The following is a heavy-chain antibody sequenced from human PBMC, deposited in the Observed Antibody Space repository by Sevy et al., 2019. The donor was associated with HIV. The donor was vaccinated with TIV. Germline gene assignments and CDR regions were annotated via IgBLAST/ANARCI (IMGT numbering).Heavy chain of an antibody. D-gene: IGHD3-22*01. Sequence: GGSLRLSCAASRFTFSTYAMSWVRQAPGKGLEWVSAITGSGGTTYYVDSVRGRFTISRDNSKSTLFLQMNSLTAEDTAVYYCAKEAPGYNYDTSGSFDYWGQRILVTVSS. J-gene: IGHJ4*02. V-gene: IGHV3-23*01. CDR1: RFTFSTYA. CDR2: ITGSGGTT. CDR3: AKEAPGYNYDTSGSFDY.